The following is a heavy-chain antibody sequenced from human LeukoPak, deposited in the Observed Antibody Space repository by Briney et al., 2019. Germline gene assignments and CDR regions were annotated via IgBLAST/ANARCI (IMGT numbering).Heavy chain of an antibody. J-gene: IGHJ6*02. Sequence: PSETLSLTCTASGGSISSGGYYWSWIRQHPGKGLEWIGYIYYSGSTYYNPSLKSRVTISVDTSKNQFSLKLSSVTAADTAVYYCARGPSLRSTKTGGMDVWGQGTTVTVSS. D-gene: IGHD3-16*01. V-gene: IGHV4-31*03. CDR1: GGSISSGGYY. CDR3: ARGPSLRSTKTGGMDV. CDR2: IYYSGST.